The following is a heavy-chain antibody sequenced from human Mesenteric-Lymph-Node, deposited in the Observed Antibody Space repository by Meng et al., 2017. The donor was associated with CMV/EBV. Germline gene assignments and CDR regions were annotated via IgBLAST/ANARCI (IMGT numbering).Heavy chain of an antibody. CDR3: VRQRYQSSDPARDF. D-gene: IGHD2-15*01. J-gene: IGHJ4*02. V-gene: IGHV5-51*01. Sequence: KASGYRFASYWIGWVRQMPGKGLEWMGIIYPGDSDTRYSSSFQGQVTISADKSISTTYLQWSSLTASDSAMYYCVRQRYQSSDPARDFWGQGTLVTVSS. CDR2: IYPGDSDT. CDR1: GYRFASYW.